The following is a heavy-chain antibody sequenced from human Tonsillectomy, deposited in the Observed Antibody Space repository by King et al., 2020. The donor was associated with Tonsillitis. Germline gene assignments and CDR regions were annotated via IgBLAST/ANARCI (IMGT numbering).Heavy chain of an antibody. CDR3: AKDPSAGVHMVRGVIRTGYNGRDV. Sequence: VQLVESGGGVVQPGRSLRLSCAASGFTFSTYAMHWVRQAPGKGLEWVAVISYDGSNKYYGDSVKGRFTISRDNSRTTLYLQMNSLRPEDTAVYYCAKDPSAGVHMVRGVIRTGYNGRDVWGQGTTVTVSS. J-gene: IGHJ6*02. D-gene: IGHD3-10*01. CDR2: ISYDGSNK. V-gene: IGHV3-30*18. CDR1: GFTFSTYA.